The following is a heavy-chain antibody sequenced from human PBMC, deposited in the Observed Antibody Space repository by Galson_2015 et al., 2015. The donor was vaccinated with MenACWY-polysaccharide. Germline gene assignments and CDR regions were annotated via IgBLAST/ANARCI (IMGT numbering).Heavy chain of an antibody. J-gene: IGHJ1*01. CDR1: GGSLTASY. CDR2: IFYSGST. Sequence: SETLSLTCSVSGGSLTASYWAWIRQPPGKGLEWIGCIFYSGSTKYSPSLNSRVTISVDTSKNQFSLKLNSVTAADTAIYYCAREFHPWGQGTLVTVSS. V-gene: IGHV4-59*01. CDR3: AREFHP.